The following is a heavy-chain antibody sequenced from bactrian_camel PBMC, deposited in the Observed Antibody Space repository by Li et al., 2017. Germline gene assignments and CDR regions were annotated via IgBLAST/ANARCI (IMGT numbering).Heavy chain of an antibody. D-gene: IGHD7*01. V-gene: IGHV3S53*01. J-gene: IGHJ4*01. CDR2: IDSSGDI. Sequence: HVQLVESGGGSVQAGGSLRLSCAASGPTYSAHCMAWFRQVPGKEREGVAGIDSSGDITYENSVKGRFTISKDNFKDTLYLQMNNLKPEDTAVYTCAAGCPFVPSRWNLLDTSSYNYWGQGTQVTVSS. CDR3: AAGCPFVPSRWNLLDTSSYNY. CDR1: GPTYSAHC.